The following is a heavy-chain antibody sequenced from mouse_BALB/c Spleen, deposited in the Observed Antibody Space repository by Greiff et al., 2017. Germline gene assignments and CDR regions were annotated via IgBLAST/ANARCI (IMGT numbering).Heavy chain of an antibody. D-gene: IGHD1-1*01. J-gene: IGHJ1*01. V-gene: IGHV1-77*01. Sequence: QVQLKESGAELARPGASVKLSCKASGYTFTDYYINWVKQRTGQGLEWIGEIYPGSGNTYYNEKFKGKATLTADKSSSTAYMQLSSLTSEDSAVYFCARRNYYGSSRYFDVWGAGTTVTVSS. CDR3: ARRNYYGSSRYFDV. CDR2: IYPGSGNT. CDR1: GYTFTDYY.